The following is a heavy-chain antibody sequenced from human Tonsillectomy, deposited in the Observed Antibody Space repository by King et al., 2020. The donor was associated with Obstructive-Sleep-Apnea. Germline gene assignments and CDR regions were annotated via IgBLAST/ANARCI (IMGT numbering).Heavy chain of an antibody. Sequence: VQLVESGAEVKKPGASVKVSCTASGYTFTAFYMHWVRQAPGQGLEWMGWINPHSGGASFAQQFQGRVTVTRDTSISTAYMELSSLRFDDTAVYYCAIETLDPSHTPFLDLWGQGTLLTVSS. CDR3: AIETLDPSHTPFLDL. CDR1: GYTFTAFY. J-gene: IGHJ1*01. CDR2: INPHSGGA. D-gene: IGHD2-2*02. V-gene: IGHV1-2*02.